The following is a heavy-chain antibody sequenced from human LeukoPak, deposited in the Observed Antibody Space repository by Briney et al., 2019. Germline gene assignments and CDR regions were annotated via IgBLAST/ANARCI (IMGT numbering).Heavy chain of an antibody. CDR3: AKDLGGGNYRPYSFDY. CDR2: IYSGGST. V-gene: IGHV3-53*05. J-gene: IGHJ4*02. D-gene: IGHD1-26*01. CDR1: GFTVSSNY. Sequence: GGSLRLSCAASGFTVSSNYMSWVRQAPGKGLEWVSVIYSGGSTYYADSVKGRVTISRDNSKNTLSLQMSTLRVEDTAVYYCAKDLGGGNYRPYSFDYWGQGTLVTVSS.